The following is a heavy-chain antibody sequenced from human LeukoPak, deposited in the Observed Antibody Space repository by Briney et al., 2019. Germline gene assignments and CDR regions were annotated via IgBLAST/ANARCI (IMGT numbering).Heavy chain of an antibody. CDR2: TCSTRTYI. D-gene: IGHD2-2*01. CDR1: GFTFSSYT. J-gene: IGHJ4*02. CDR3: ARGFGGYCSSTSCLVTIDY. Sequence: GESLRLSCAASGFTFSSYTMNWVRQAPGKGPEWVSSTCSTRTYICYADSVKGRFTISRDNAKNSAYLQMDSLRAEDTAVYYCARGFGGYCSSTSCLVTIDYWGQGIPVTVSS. V-gene: IGHV3-21*01.